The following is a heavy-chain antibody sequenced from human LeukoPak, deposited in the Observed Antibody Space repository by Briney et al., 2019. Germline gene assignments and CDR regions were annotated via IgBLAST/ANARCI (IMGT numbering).Heavy chain of an antibody. Sequence: SQTLSLTCTVSGYSITTGHYWGWIRQPPGRGLEWIGSIYHGETTYYNPSLKTRLTISLDTSKNQFSLKLSSVTAADTAVYYCASNWSDFDYWGQGILVTVSS. CDR3: ASNWSDFDY. CDR1: GYSITTGHY. CDR2: IYHGETT. D-gene: IGHD1-1*01. J-gene: IGHJ4*02. V-gene: IGHV4-38-2*02.